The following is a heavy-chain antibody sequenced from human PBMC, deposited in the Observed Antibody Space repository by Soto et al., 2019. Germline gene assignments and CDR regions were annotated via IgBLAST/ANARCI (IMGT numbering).Heavy chain of an antibody. CDR2: IYPGDSDT. Sequence: GESLKISCKGSVYSFTSDWIGWVRQMPGKGLEWLGLIYPGDSDTRYSPSFQGQVTISADKSISTAYLQWSSLKASDTAMYYCARLRRGLLRDYDYPGMDLWGQGTTIT. D-gene: IGHD2-21*02. J-gene: IGHJ6*02. CDR1: VYSFTSDW. V-gene: IGHV5-51*01. CDR3: ARLRRGLLRDYDYPGMDL.